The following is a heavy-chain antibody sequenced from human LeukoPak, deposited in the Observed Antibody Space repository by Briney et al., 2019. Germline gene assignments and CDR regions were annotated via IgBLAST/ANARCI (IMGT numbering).Heavy chain of an antibody. CDR3: ARSSWHGSGPPTSFDY. Sequence: PSETLSLTCAVSGGSISSGGSSWSWIRQPPGKGLEWIGYIYHSGSTYYNPSLKSRVTISVDRSKNQFSLKLSSVTAADTAVYYCARSSWHGSGPPTSFDYWGQGTLVTVSS. CDR1: GGSISSGGSS. D-gene: IGHD3-10*01. V-gene: IGHV4-30-2*01. CDR2: IYHSGST. J-gene: IGHJ4*02.